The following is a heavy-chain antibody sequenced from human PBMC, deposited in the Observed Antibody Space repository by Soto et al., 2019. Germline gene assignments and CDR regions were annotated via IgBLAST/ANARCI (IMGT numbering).Heavy chain of an antibody. D-gene: IGHD4-17*01. CDR1: GGSISSSSYY. CDR3: ARPIRDYGDYDWTYYYYYMDV. CDR2: IYYSGST. Sequence: SETLSLTCTVSGGSISSSSYYWGWIRQPPGKGLEWIGSIYYSGSTYYNPSLKSRVTISVDTSKNQFSLKLSSVTAADTAVYYCARPIRDYGDYDWTYYYYYMDVWGKGTTVTVSS. V-gene: IGHV4-39*01. J-gene: IGHJ6*03.